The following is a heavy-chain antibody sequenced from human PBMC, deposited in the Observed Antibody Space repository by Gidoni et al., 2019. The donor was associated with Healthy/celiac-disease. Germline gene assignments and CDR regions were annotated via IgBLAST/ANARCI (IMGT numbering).Heavy chain of an antibody. D-gene: IGHD5-18*01. J-gene: IGHJ4*02. CDR2: IIPIFGTA. V-gene: IGHV1-69*01. CDR1: GGTFSSYA. CDR3: ASRFRRGRGYSYGY. Sequence: QVQLVQSGAEVKKPGSSVNVSCKASGGTFSSYAISWVRQAPGQGLEWMGGIIPIFGTANYAQKFQGRVTITADESTSTAYMELSSLRSEDTAVYYCASRFRRGRGYSYGYWGQGTLVTVSS.